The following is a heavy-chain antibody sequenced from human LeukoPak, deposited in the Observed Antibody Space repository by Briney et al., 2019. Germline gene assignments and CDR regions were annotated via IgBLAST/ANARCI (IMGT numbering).Heavy chain of an antibody. Sequence: SETLSLTCTVSGGSISSYYWSWIRQPPGKGLEWIGYIYYSESTNYKYNPSLKSRVTISVDTSKNQFSLKLSSVTAADTAVYYCARKGYFDYWGQGALVTVSS. CDR3: ARKGYFDY. CDR2: IYYSEST. CDR1: GGSISSYY. V-gene: IGHV4-59*01. J-gene: IGHJ4*02.